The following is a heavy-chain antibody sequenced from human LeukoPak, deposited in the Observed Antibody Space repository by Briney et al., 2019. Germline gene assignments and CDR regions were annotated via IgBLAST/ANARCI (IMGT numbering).Heavy chain of an antibody. CDR1: GYTFTNFD. CDR3: TRGDY. Sequence: ASVKVSCKASGYTFTNFDINWVRQASGQGLEWVGWMTPNNGNAGFAQKLQGRVTLTRDTSINTALMELSSLKSEDSAIYYCTRGDYWGQGTPVTVSS. CDR2: MTPNNGNA. J-gene: IGHJ4*02. V-gene: IGHV1-8*01.